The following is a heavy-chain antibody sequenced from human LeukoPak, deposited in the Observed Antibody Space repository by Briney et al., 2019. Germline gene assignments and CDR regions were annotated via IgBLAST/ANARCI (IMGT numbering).Heavy chain of an antibody. CDR1: GGSISSYY. CDR3: ARGSGSYYYYYMDV. D-gene: IGHD1-26*01. V-gene: IGHV4-4*07. CDR2: IYTSGST. Sequence: SETLSLTCTVSGGSISSYYWNWIRQPAGKGLEWIGRIYTSGSTNYNPSLKSRVTMSVDTSKNQFSLKLSSVTAADTAVYYCARGSGSYYYYYMDVWGKGTTVTISS. J-gene: IGHJ6*03.